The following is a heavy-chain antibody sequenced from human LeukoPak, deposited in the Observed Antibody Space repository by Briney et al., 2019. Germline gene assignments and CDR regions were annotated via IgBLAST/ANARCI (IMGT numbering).Heavy chain of an antibody. D-gene: IGHD3-10*01. CDR2: IRYDGSNK. CDR3: AKLIMVRGAHFDY. CDR1: GFTFSSYG. Sequence: GGSLRLSCAASGFTFSSYGMHWVRQAPGKGLEWVAFIRYDGSNKYYADSVKGRFTISRDNSKNTLYLQMNSLRAEDTAVYYCAKLIMVRGAHFDYWGQGTLVTVSS. V-gene: IGHV3-30*02. J-gene: IGHJ4*02.